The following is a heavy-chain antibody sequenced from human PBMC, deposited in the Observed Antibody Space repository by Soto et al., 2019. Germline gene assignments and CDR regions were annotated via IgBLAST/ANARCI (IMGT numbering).Heavy chain of an antibody. CDR1: GFTFSKYR. V-gene: IGHV3-21*04. CDR2: ISSSSSSK. Sequence: GGSLRLSCAASGFTFSKYRMNWVRQAPGKGLEWVSYISSSSSSKFYADSVKDRFTISRDNAKSLLYLQMNSLRAEDTAVYYCAKGEGRMVRGVIIDYWGQGTLVTVSS. D-gene: IGHD3-10*01. J-gene: IGHJ4*02. CDR3: AKGEGRMVRGVIIDY.